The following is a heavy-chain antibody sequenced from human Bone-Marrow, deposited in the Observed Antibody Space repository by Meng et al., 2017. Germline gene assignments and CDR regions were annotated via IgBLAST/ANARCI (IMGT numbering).Heavy chain of an antibody. CDR2: INSDGSTT. V-gene: IGHV3-74*01. CDR3: ARVFGH. D-gene: IGHD3-10*01. CDR1: GFTFSSNW. J-gene: IGHJ4*02. Sequence: GESLKISCAASGFTFSSNWMHWVRQAPGKGLEWVSRINSDGSTTSYADSVKGRFTISRDNARNTLYLQMNSLRAEDTAVYYCARVFGHWGQGTLVTVSS.